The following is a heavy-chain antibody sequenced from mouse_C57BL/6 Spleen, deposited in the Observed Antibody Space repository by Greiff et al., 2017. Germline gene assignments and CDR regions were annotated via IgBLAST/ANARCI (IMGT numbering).Heavy chain of an antibody. CDR1: GFTFTDYY. V-gene: IGHV7-3*01. Sequence: EVQRVESGGGLVQPGGSLSLSCAASGFTFTDYYMSWVRQPPGKALEWLGFIRNKANGYTTEYSASVKGRFTISRDNSQSILYLQMNALRAEDSATYYCARYYYGSGDYWGQGTSVTVSS. D-gene: IGHD1-1*01. CDR3: ARYYYGSGDY. J-gene: IGHJ4*01. CDR2: IRNKANGYTT.